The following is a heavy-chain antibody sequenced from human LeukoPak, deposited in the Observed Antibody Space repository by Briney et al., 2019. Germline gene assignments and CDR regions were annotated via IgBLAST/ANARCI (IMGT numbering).Heavy chain of an antibody. CDR2: TYYSGST. J-gene: IGHJ4*02. CDR3: ASSSWYGRVDY. Sequence: SETLSLTCTVSGGSVNSGGYYWSWIRQHPGKGLEWIGYTYYSGSTYYNPSLKSRVSISIDTSKNQFSLKLSSVTAADTAVYYCASSSWYGRVDYWGQGTLVTVSS. V-gene: IGHV4-31*03. D-gene: IGHD6-13*01. CDR1: GGSVNSGGYY.